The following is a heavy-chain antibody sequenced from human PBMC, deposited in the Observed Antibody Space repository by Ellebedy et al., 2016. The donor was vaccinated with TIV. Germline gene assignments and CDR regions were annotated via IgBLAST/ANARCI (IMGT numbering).Heavy chain of an antibody. V-gene: IGHV3-23*01. CDR2: FGISGDTT. D-gene: IGHD1-14*01. Sequence: GESLKISCAASGFTFSNYAMSWVRQAPGKGLEWVSGFGISGDTTYYEDSVKGRFTISRDNSKNTLYLQMNSLRVEDTAIYYCARGKSGTYIHHAFDYWGQGTLVTVSS. CDR1: GFTFSNYA. J-gene: IGHJ4*02. CDR3: ARGKSGTYIHHAFDY.